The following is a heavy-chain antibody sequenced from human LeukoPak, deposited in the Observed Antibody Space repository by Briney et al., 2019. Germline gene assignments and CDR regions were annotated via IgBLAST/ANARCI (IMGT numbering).Heavy chain of an antibody. CDR1: GGSFSGYY. CDR2: INHSGST. Sequence: PSETLSLTCAVYGGSFSGYYWSWIRLPPGKGLEWIGEINHSGSTNYNPSLKSRVTISVDTSKNQFSLKLSSVTAADTAVYYCARAGIAAGRWFDPWGQGTLVTVSS. CDR3: ARAGIAAGRWFDP. V-gene: IGHV4-34*01. J-gene: IGHJ5*02. D-gene: IGHD6-13*01.